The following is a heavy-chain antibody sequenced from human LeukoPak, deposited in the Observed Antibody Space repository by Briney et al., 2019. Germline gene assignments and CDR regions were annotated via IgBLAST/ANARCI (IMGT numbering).Heavy chain of an antibody. CDR3: ARGVTFDYGGNSSPFDY. CDR2: IYHSGST. D-gene: IGHD4-23*01. V-gene: IGHV4-59*01. J-gene: IGHJ4*02. Sequence: SETLSLTCTVSGFSIISNYWSWIRQPPGKGLEWIGFIYHSGSTNYNPSLKSRVAISIDTSTNQFVLKLNSVTAADTAVYYCARGVTFDYGGNSSPFDYWGQGTLVTASS. CDR1: GFSIISNY.